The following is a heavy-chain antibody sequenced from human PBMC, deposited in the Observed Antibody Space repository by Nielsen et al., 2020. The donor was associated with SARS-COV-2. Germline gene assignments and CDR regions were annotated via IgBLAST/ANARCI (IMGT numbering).Heavy chain of an antibody. CDR2: IYYSGTT. D-gene: IGHD4-17*01. Sequence: SETLSLTCTVSGGSIRTDYYWTWIRQPPGKGLEWIGYIYYSGTTYYNPSHESRATISVATSKSQFSLKLRSVTAADTAVYYCARATMTDADAFDIWGQGAMVSVSS. V-gene: IGHV4-30-4*02. J-gene: IGHJ3*02. CDR1: GGSIRTDYY. CDR3: ARATMTDADAFDI.